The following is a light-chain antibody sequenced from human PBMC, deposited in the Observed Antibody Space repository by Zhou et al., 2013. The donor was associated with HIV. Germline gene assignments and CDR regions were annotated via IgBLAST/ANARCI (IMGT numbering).Light chain of an antibody. CDR2: ATS. V-gene: IGKV1-39*01. CDR3: QQSHTTLYT. CDR1: QRVNKW. Sequence: DIQMTQSPSTLSASVGDRVSITCRATQRVNKWLAWYQQKPGRAPKLLIYATSTLQSGVPSRFRGSGSGTDFTLTISSLQPEDFATYYCQQSHTTLYTFGQGTKLEIK. J-gene: IGKJ2*01.